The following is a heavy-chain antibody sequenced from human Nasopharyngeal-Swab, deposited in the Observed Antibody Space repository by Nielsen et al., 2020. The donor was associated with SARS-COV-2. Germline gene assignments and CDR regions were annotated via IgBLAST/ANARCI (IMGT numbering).Heavy chain of an antibody. CDR1: GYTFTLSF. V-gene: IGHV1-18*01. Sequence: ASVKVSCKASGYTFTLSFLLFSLPRPLQGLGWMGWISAYNGNTNYAQKLQGRVTMTTDTSTSTAYMELRSLRSDDTAVYYCARGAGYGDYYFDYWGQGTLVTVSS. J-gene: IGHJ4*02. CDR3: ARGAGYGDYYFDY. CDR2: ISAYNGNT. D-gene: IGHD4-17*01.